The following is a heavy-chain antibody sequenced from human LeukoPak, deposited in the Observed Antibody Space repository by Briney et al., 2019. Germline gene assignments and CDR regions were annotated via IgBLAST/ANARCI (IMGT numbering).Heavy chain of an antibody. CDR1: GFTVSSNY. CDR2: IYSGGST. Sequence: TGGSLRLSCAASGFTVSSNYMSWVRQAPGKGLEWVSVIYSGGSTYYADSVKGRFTISRDNSKNTLYLQMNSLRAEDTAVYYCARDLGSGWYYFDYWGQGTLVTVSS. J-gene: IGHJ4*02. D-gene: IGHD6-19*01. CDR3: ARDLGSGWYYFDY. V-gene: IGHV3-66*01.